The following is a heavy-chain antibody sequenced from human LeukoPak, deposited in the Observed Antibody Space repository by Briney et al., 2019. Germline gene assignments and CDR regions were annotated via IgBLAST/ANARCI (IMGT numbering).Heavy chain of an antibody. CDR2: INHSGST. Sequence: SETLSLTCAVYGGSFSGYYWSWIRQPPGKGLEWIGEINHSGSTNYNPSLKSRVTISVDTSKNQFSLKLSSVTAADTAVYYCARRDFPGYSISWYYFDYWGQGTLVTVSS. J-gene: IGHJ4*02. CDR3: ARRDFPGYSISWYYFDY. CDR1: GGSFSGYY. D-gene: IGHD6-13*01. V-gene: IGHV4-34*01.